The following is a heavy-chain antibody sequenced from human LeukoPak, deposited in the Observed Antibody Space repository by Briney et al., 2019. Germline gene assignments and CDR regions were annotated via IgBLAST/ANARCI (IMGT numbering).Heavy chain of an antibody. J-gene: IGHJ5*02. V-gene: IGHV1-69*04. CDR3: ARVQTYVSNWFDP. Sequence: SVKVSCKASGGTFSSYAISWVRQAPEQGLEWMGRIIPILGIANYAQKFQGRVTITADKSTSTAYMELSSLRSEDTAVYYCARVQTYVSNWFDPWGQGTLVTVSS. CDR1: GGTFSSYA. CDR2: IIPILGIA. D-gene: IGHD3-16*01.